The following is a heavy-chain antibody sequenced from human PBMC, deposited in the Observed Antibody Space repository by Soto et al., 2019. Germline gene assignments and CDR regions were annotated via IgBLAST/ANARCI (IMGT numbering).Heavy chain of an antibody. CDR3: TRDLLISGNLSFRGFEF. J-gene: IGHJ4*02. V-gene: IGHV3-30-3*01. CDR2: LSYSGTTE. D-gene: IGHD3-10*01. CDR1: GFTFSAFA. Sequence: QVQLVESGGGVVQPGGSLRLSCAASGFTFSAFAFHWVRQAPGKGLEWVAILSYSGTTEYYAESVKGRSTISRDNSNNTVYLQMTTLGPEDTALYYCTRDLLISGNLSFRGFEFWGLGTLVSVSS.